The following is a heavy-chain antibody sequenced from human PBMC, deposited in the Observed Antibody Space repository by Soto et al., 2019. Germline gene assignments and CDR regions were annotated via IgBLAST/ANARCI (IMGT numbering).Heavy chain of an antibody. CDR3: GRALLTRMTTETHCFAP. D-gene: IGHD4-4*01. J-gene: IGHJ5*02. V-gene: IGHV1-18*01. CDR1: GYTFTSYG. CDR2: ISAYNGNT. Sequence: QVPLVQSGAEVKKPGASVKVSCKASGYTFTSYGISWVRQAPGQGLEWMGWISAYNGNTNYAQKLQGRVTMTTDTATSTDYRGLRSWKSAATAVYSCGRALLTRMTTETHCFAPGGQGTLVTAPS.